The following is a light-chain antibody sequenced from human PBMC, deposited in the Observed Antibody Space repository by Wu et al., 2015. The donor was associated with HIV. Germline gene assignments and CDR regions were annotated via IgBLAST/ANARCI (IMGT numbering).Light chain of an antibody. V-gene: IGKV1-5*03. J-gene: IGKJ4*01. CDR3: QQYHSFPLT. CDR2: KTS. Sequence: DIQMTQSPSTLSASVGDRVTTTCRASQSISSWLAWYQQKPGKAPKLLIYKTSTLESGVPSRFSGSGSGTECTLTISSLQPDDFATYYCQQYHSFPLTFGGGTKVEIK. CDR1: QSISSW.